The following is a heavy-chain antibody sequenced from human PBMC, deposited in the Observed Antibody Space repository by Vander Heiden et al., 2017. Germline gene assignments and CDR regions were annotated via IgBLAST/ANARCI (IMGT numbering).Heavy chain of an antibody. CDR1: CYTFTGYY. V-gene: IGHV1-2*02. Sequence: AQLVQSGAEVKRPGASVKVSCKSCCYTFTGYYMHWVRQAPGQGLEWMGWINPNSGGTNYAQKFQGRVTMTRDTSISTAYMELSRLRSDDTAVYYCASPDRDDYEAFDIWGQGTMVTVSS. CDR2: INPNSGGT. D-gene: IGHD4-17*01. J-gene: IGHJ3*02. CDR3: ASPDRDDYEAFDI.